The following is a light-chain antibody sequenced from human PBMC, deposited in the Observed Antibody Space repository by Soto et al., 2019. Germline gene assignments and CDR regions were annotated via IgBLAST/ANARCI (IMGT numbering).Light chain of an antibody. CDR3: SSYAGGNNWV. J-gene: IGLJ3*02. V-gene: IGLV2-8*01. CDR1: SSDVGTHNY. CDR2: EVN. Sequence: QSALTQPPSASGSPGQSVTISCTGTSSDVGTHNYVSWYQQNPGKAPKLMLYEVNKRPSGVPDRFSGSKSGNTASLTVSGLQAEDEANYYCSSYAGGNNWVFGGGTQLTVL.